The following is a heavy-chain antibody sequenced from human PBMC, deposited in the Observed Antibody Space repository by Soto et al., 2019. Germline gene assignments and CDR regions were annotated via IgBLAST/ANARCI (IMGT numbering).Heavy chain of an antibody. V-gene: IGHV3-7*01. CDR2: IKQDGSEK. D-gene: IGHD6-6*01. J-gene: IGHJ4*02. CDR3: ARVYSSSSGRAIDS. CDR1: GFTFSSYW. Sequence: GGSLRLSCAASGFTFSSYWMNWVRRAPGKGLEWVANIKQDGSEKNYVDSVKGRFTISRDNAKTSLYLQMNSLRAEDTAVYYCARVYSSSSGRAIDSWGQGTLVTVSS.